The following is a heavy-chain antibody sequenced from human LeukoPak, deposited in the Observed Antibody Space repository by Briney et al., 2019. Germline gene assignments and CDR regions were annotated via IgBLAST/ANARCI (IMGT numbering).Heavy chain of an antibody. Sequence: SETLSLTCTVSGGSLSGYYWSWIRQPAGKGLEWIGRIYTSGSTNYNPSLKSRATMSVDTSKNQFSLKLSSVTAADTAVYYCARDGAYNWNYGDGAFDIWGQGTMVTVSS. J-gene: IGHJ3*02. CDR2: IYTSGST. CDR3: ARDGAYNWNYGDGAFDI. V-gene: IGHV4-4*07. CDR1: GGSLSGYY. D-gene: IGHD1-7*01.